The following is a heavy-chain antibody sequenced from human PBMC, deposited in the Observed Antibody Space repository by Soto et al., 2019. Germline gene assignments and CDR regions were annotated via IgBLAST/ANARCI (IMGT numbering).Heavy chain of an antibody. J-gene: IGHJ6*02. CDR1: GFTFSSYA. CDR2: ISYDGSNK. V-gene: IGHV3-30-3*01. D-gene: IGHD3-22*01. Sequence: GGSLRLSCAASGFTFSSYAMHWVRQAPGKGLEWVAVISYDGSNKYYADSVKGRFTISRDNSKNTLYLQMNSLRAEDTAVYYCAHTYYYDSSGYYYVYYYYYGMDVWGQGTTVTVSS. CDR3: AHTYYYDSSGYYYVYYYYYGMDV.